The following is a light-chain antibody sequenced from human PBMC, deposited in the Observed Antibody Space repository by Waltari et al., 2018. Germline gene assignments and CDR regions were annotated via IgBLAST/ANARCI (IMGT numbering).Light chain of an antibody. Sequence: DIVMTQSPDSLAVSLGERATIHCNSSQSVLYSSNNKNYLAWYQQKPGQPPKLLIYWASTRESGVPDRFSGSGSGTDFTLTISSLQAEDVAVYYCQQYYSTPQTFGPGTKVDIK. CDR1: QSVLYSSNNKNY. V-gene: IGKV4-1*01. CDR3: QQYYSTPQT. CDR2: WAS. J-gene: IGKJ3*01.